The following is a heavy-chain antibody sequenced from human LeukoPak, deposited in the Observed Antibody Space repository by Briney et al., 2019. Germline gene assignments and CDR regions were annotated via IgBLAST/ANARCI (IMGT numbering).Heavy chain of an antibody. D-gene: IGHD5-12*01. CDR1: GFTLSSNS. Sequence: GGSLRLSCAVSGFTLSSNSMNWVRQAPGMGLEWVSYISSSSTTIYYADSVKGRFTISRDNAKNSLYLQMNSLRAEDTAVYYCASGYSNFAYWGQGTLVTVSS. V-gene: IGHV3-48*01. CDR2: ISSSSTTI. CDR3: ASGYSNFAY. J-gene: IGHJ4*02.